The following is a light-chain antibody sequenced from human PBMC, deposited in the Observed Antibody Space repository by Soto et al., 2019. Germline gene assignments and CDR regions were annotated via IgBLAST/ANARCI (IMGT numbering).Light chain of an antibody. J-gene: IGLJ1*01. CDR2: DVS. CDR3: SSYTSISTDV. Sequence: QSALTQPASVSGSPGQSITISCTGTSSDVGGYDFVSWYQHHPGKAPRLMIYDVSHRPSGVSDRFSASKSGNTASLTISGLLAEDEADYYCSSYTSISTDVFGTGTQLTVL. CDR1: SSDVGGYDF. V-gene: IGLV2-14*03.